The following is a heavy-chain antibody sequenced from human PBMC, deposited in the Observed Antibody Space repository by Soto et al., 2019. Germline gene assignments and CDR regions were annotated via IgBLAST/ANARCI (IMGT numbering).Heavy chain of an antibody. J-gene: IGHJ6*02. Sequence: EVQLVESGGGLVQPGGSLRLSCAASGFTFSSYDMHWVRQATGKGLEWVSAIGTAGDTYYPGSVKGRFTISRENTKNSLYLQMNSLRAGDTAVYYCARGARIAARPGDYYYYGMDVWGQGTTVTVSS. CDR3: ARGARIAARPGDYYYYGMDV. D-gene: IGHD6-6*01. CDR1: GFTFSSYD. V-gene: IGHV3-13*01. CDR2: IGTAGDT.